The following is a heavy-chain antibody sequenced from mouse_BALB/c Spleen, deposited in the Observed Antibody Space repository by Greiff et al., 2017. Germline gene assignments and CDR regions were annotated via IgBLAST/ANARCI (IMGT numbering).Heavy chain of an antibody. J-gene: IGHJ2*01. CDR1: GYTFTSYW. V-gene: IGHV1-87*01. CDR3: ARSGYDGYFDY. Sequence: QVHVKQSGAELARPGASVKLSCKASGYTFTSYWMQWVKQRPGQGLEWIGAIYPGDGDTRYTQKFKGKATLTADKSSSTAYMQLSSLASEDSAVYYCARSGYDGYFDYWGQGTTLTVSS. CDR2: IYPGDGDT. D-gene: IGHD2-3*01.